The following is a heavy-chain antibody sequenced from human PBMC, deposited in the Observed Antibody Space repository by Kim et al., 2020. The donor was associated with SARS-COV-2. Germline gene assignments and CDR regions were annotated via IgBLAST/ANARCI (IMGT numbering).Heavy chain of an antibody. J-gene: IGHJ4*02. Sequence: SETLSLTCTVSGGSISSSSYYWGWIRQPPGKGLEWIGSIYYSGSTYYNPSLKSRVTISVDTSKNQFSLKLSSVTAADTAVYYCASPPRYSSSYSFDYWGQGTLVTVSS. D-gene: IGHD6-6*01. CDR2: IYYSGST. V-gene: IGHV4-39*01. CDR1: GGSISSSSYY. CDR3: ASPPRYSSSYSFDY.